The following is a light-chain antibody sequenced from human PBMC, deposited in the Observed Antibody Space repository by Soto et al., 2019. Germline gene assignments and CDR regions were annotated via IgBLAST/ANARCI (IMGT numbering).Light chain of an antibody. J-gene: IGLJ3*02. CDR1: SSNIGAGYD. V-gene: IGLV1-40*01. CDR3: QSYDSSLSVWV. CDR2: GNN. Sequence: QSVLTQPPSVSGAPGQRVTISCTGSSSNIGAGYDVQWYHQLPGTAPKLLIYGNNNRPSGVPDRFSGSMSGTSASLAITGLQAEDEADYYCQSYDSSLSVWVFGGGTKLTVL.